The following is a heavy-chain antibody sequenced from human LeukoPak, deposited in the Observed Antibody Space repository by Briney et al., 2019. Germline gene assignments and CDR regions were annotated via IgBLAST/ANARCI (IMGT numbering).Heavy chain of an antibody. J-gene: IGHJ4*02. D-gene: IGHD5-12*01. V-gene: IGHV3-30*03. CDR3: PTKVTRGNSGDDYDD. Sequence: SLRLSCAASGVTFSSYGMHWVRQAPGKGLEWVALISSDGNDKLYGDSVKGRFTISRDDSKSTMYLQMNSLRAEDTAVYHCPTKVTRGNSGDDYDDWGQGTLVTVSS. CDR1: GVTFSSYG. CDR2: ISSDGNDK.